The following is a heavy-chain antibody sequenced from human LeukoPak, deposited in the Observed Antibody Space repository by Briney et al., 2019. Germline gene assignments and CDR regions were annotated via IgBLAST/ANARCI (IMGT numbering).Heavy chain of an antibody. J-gene: IGHJ4*02. Sequence: ASVKVSCKASGYTFTSYGISWVRQAPGQGLEWMGWISAYNGNTNYAQKFQGRVTITTDESTSTAYMELSSLRSEDTAVYYCARTNLFTLRQFDYWGQGTLVTVSS. CDR2: ISAYNGNT. V-gene: IGHV1-18*01. D-gene: IGHD3-16*01. CDR1: GYTFTSYG. CDR3: ARTNLFTLRQFDY.